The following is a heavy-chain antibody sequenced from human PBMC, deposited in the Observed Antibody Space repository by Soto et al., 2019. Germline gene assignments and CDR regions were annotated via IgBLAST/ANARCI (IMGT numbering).Heavy chain of an antibody. CDR1: GFSFRSYA. V-gene: IGHV3-23*01. J-gene: IGHJ4*02. CDR2: ISATDGGT. Sequence: PVGSLRLSCAASGFSFRSYAMSWVRQAPGKGLKWVSTISATDGGTYYADSVKGRFTIFRDNSKSTMYLEMNSLRAEDTAIYYCADGGRYAFYWGQGTLVTVSS. D-gene: IGHD3-16*01. CDR3: ADGGRYAFY.